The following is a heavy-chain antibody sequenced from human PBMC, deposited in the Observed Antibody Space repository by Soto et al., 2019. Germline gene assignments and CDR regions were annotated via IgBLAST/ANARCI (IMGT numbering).Heavy chain of an antibody. CDR3: AKEAVSGWYYFDY. CDR1: VVTVSSYA. Sequence: PGGSLGLSCAASVVTVSSYAMSWVRQAPGKGLEWVSTISGSGGSTYYADSLKGRFTISRDNSKNTLFLQMSSQRAEDTAVYYCAKEAVSGWYYFDYWGPGTLVTVSS. V-gene: IGHV3-23*01. CDR2: ISGSGGST. J-gene: IGHJ4*02. D-gene: IGHD6-19*01.